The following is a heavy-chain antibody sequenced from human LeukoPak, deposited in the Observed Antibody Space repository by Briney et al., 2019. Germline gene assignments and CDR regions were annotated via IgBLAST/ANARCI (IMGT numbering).Heavy chain of an antibody. J-gene: IGHJ6*03. CDR2: VYTSGNT. Sequence: MPSETLSLTCTVSGGSISRFYWSWIRQPAGKGLEWIGRVYTSGNTNYNPSLKSRVTMSVDMSKNQFSLKLSSVTAADTAVYYCARTWRGLGGYDGDYYYYYMDVWGKGTTVTVSS. V-gene: IGHV4-4*07. CDR3: ARTWRGLGGYDGDYYYYYMDV. CDR1: GGSISRFY. D-gene: IGHD5-12*01.